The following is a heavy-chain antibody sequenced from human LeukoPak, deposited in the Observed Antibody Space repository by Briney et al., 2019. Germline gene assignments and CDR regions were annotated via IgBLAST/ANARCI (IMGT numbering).Heavy chain of an antibody. D-gene: IGHD2-21*01. CDR2: IYYSGRT. V-gene: IGHV4-59*08. Sequence: SETLSLTCTVSGGSINNYYVDWIRQSPGKGLEWFGHIYYSGRTVYNPSLESRVTMSVDTSGNRFSLRLSSVTAADTAVYYCARLGACGSDWCLADYWGQGTLVTVSS. CDR1: GGSINNYY. J-gene: IGHJ4*02. CDR3: ARLGACGSDWCLADY.